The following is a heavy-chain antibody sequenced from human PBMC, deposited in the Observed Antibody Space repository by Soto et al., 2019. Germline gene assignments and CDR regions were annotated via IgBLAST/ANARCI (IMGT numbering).Heavy chain of an antibody. J-gene: IGHJ6*02. CDR1: GYTFTSYA. Sequence: ASVKVSCKASGYTFTSYAMHWVRQAPGQRLEWMGWINAGNGNTKYSQKFQGRVTITRDTSASTAYMELSSLRSEDTAVYYCARELELTYYYYGMDVWGQGTKVTVSS. CDR2: INAGNGNT. CDR3: ARELELTYYYYGMDV. D-gene: IGHD1-7*01. V-gene: IGHV1-3*01.